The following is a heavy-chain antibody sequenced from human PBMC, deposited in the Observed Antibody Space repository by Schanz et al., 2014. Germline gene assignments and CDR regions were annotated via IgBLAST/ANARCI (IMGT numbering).Heavy chain of an antibody. J-gene: IGHJ6*02. V-gene: IGHV3-43*01. CDR1: GFTFHDYT. D-gene: IGHD1-26*01. CDR3: AKDSRGSSFALDV. CDR2: ISWDGDMT. Sequence: EVQLVESGGGLIQPGGSLRLSCAASGFTFHDYTMHWVRQPPGKGLEWVSLISWDGDMTYYADSVRGRFTISRDNSKDSLYLQMNSLTTEDTALYYCAKDSRGSSFALDVWGQGTTVTVSS.